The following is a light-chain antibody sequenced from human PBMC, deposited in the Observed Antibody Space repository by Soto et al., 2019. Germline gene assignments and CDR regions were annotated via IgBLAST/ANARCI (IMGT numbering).Light chain of an antibody. CDR3: QQYSSYSWT. V-gene: IGKV1-5*01. CDR2: DAS. CDR1: QPISSY. J-gene: IGKJ1*01. Sequence: DIQMTQSPSSLSASVGDRFAITCRTSQPISSYLNWYQQKPGKAPKLLIYDASSLESGVPSRFSGSGSGTEFTLTISSLQPDDFATYYCQQYSSYSWTFGQGTKVDIK.